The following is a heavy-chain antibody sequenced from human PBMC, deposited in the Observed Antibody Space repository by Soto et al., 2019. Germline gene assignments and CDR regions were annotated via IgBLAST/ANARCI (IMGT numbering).Heavy chain of an antibody. J-gene: IGHJ4*02. V-gene: IGHV4-31*03. CDR2: IYYSGST. CDR3: ARANYFDSSGPFDY. CDR1: GGSISSGAYY. D-gene: IGHD3-22*01. Sequence: SETLSLTCTVSGGSISSGAYYWSWIRQHPGKGLEWIGYIYYSGSTYYNPSLESRVTLSVDTSRKQFSLKVSSVTAADTAVYYCARANYFDSSGPFDYWGQGTLVTVSS.